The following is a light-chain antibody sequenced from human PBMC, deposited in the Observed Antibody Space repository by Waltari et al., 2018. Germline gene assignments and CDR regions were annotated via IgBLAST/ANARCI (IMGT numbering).Light chain of an antibody. V-gene: IGLV2-11*01. Sequence: QSALTQPRSVSGSPGQSVTISCTGTSSDVGGYDYVSWYQQNPGKAPKRMVFDVNRRPSGVPDRFSGSKSGNTASLTISGLQAEDEADYYCCSYAGSYTWVFGTGTKVTVL. J-gene: IGLJ1*01. CDR1: SSDVGGYDY. CDR3: CSYAGSYTWV. CDR2: DVN.